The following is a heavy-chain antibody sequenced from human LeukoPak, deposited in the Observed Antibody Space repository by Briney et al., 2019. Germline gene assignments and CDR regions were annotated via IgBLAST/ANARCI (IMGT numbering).Heavy chain of an antibody. CDR1: GDSVSSNSAA. D-gene: IGHD2-2*02. Sequence: SQTLSLTCAISGDSVSSNSAAWNWIRQSPSRGLEWLGRTYYRSKWYNDYAVSVKSRITFNPDTSRNQFSLYMNSVTPEDTALYYCARGYSGFMDVWGKGTPVTVSS. V-gene: IGHV6-1*01. J-gene: IGHJ6*03. CDR2: TYYRSKWYN. CDR3: ARGYSGFMDV.